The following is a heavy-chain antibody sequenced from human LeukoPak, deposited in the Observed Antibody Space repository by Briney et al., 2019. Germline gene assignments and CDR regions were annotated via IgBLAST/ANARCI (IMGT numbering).Heavy chain of an antibody. CDR1: GFTFSSYS. Sequence: GGSLRLSCAASGFTFSSYSMNWVRQAPGKGLEWVSSISSSSGYIYYADSVKGRFTISRDNAKNSLYLQMNSLRAEDTAVYYCAREGVTVTTTIKYFQHWGQGTLVTVSS. CDR3: AREGVTVTTTIKYFQH. CDR2: ISSSSGYI. J-gene: IGHJ1*01. D-gene: IGHD4-17*01. V-gene: IGHV3-21*01.